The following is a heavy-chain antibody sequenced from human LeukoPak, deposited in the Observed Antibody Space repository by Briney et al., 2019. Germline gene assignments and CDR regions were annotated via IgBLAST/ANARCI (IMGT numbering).Heavy chain of an antibody. CDR3: ARDRRRDGYKRAFDI. Sequence: GGSLRLSCAASGFTFSSYGMHWVRQAPGKGLEWVAFIRYDGSNKYYADSVKGRFTISRDNSKNTLYLQMNSLRAEDTAVYYCARDRRRDGYKRAFDIWGQGTMVTVSS. D-gene: IGHD5-24*01. J-gene: IGHJ3*02. CDR1: GFTFSSYG. CDR2: IRYDGSNK. V-gene: IGHV3-30*02.